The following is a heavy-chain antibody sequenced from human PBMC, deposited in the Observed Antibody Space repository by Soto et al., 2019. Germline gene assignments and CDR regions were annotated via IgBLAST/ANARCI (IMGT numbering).Heavy chain of an antibody. J-gene: IGHJ6*02. D-gene: IGHD7-27*01. CDR2: INHNGNT. CDR3: ARGPWDYYYYGMDV. Sequence: KTSETLSLTCGVYSGSFSGYYWSWIRQPPGKGLEWIGEINHNGNTNYNPSLKSRATISVDTSKNLFYLNLTSVSAADTAVYYCARGPWDYYYYGMDVWGQGTTVTVS. V-gene: IGHV4-34*01. CDR1: SGSFSGYY.